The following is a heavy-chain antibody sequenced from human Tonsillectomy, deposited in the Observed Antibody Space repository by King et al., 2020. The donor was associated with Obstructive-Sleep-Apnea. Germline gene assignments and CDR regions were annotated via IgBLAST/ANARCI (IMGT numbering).Heavy chain of an antibody. D-gene: IGHD2-21*02. CDR2: ISSNGGST. CDR3: ARGIVVVTAILGYYFDY. J-gene: IGHJ4*02. V-gene: IGHV3-64*01. CDR1: GFTFSTYA. Sequence: EQLVQSGGGLVQPGGSLRLSCAASGFTFSTYAMHWVRQAPGKGLEYVSAISSNGGSTYYANSVKGRFTISRDNSKNTLYLQMGSLRAEDMAVYYCARGIVVVTAILGYYFDYWGQGTLVTVSS.